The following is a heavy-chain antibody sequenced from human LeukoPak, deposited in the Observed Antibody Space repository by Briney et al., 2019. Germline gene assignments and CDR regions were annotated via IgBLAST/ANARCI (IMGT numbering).Heavy chain of an antibody. J-gene: IGHJ4*02. V-gene: IGHV3-48*03. CDR1: GFTFSSYA. CDR2: MTASSVTF. CDR3: ARSLSGYDPLSAF. Sequence: GGSLRLSCEVSGFTFSSYALTWVRQVPGRGLEWIAYMTASSVTFYYADSVRGRFTISRDNARNSLLLQMNSLTVEDTAVYYCARSLSGYDPLSAFWGQGTLVTVSS. D-gene: IGHD5-12*01.